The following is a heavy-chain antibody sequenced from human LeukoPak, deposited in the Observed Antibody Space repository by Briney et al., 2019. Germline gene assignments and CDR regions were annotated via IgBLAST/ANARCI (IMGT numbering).Heavy chain of an antibody. V-gene: IGHV4-39*07. CDR3: ARLRLGELSSQF. CDR1: GGSISSSSYY. J-gene: IGHJ4*02. Sequence: SETLSLTCTVSGGSISSSSYYWGWIRQPPGKGLEWIGSIYYSGITYYNPSLKSRVTISVDTFKNQFSLKLSSVTAADTAVYYCARLRLGELSSQFWGQGTLVTVSS. CDR2: IYYSGIT. D-gene: IGHD3-16*02.